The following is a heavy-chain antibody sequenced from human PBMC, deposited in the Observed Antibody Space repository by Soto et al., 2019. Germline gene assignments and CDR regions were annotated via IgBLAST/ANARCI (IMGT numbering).Heavy chain of an antibody. CDR2: IYYRGNT. CDR1: AGSISSTNYY. J-gene: IGHJ4*02. CDR3: ASLRSTVVSFDY. Sequence: PSETLSFTCTVSAGSISSTNYYWGWIRQPPGKGLEWIGNIYYRGNTYYNPSLNSRVTISVDTSKNQFSLKLSSVTAADTAVYYCASLRSTVVSFDYWGQGTLVTVSS. D-gene: IGHD4-17*01. V-gene: IGHV4-39*01.